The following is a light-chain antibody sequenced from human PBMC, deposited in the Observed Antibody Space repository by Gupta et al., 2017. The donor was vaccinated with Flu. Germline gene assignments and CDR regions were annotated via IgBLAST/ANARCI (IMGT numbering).Light chain of an antibody. V-gene: IGKV1-12*01. CDR1: QSINRW. Sequence: DIQMTQSPSSVSASVGDRVNMTCRASQSINRWLAWYQQKPGKAPRLLIYAPSTLQSGVPSRFSGSGSGTDFTLTISSLQPEDFATYYCQQTYSFPLTFGGWTKVDIK. CDR3: QQTYSFPLT. J-gene: IGKJ4*01. CDR2: APS.